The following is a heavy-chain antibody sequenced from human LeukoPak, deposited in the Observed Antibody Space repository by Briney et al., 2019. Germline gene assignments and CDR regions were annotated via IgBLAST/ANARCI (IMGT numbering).Heavy chain of an antibody. V-gene: IGHV3-7*02. D-gene: IGHD3-22*01. J-gene: IGHJ4*02. CDR2: IKQDESDK. CDR3: ARVSGYYDSSGYPGYYFDY. Sequence: GGSLRLSCAASGFTFSNYWMSWVRQAPGKGLEWVASIKQDESDKYYVGSVNGRFTISRDNAKKSLCLQMNSLRAEDTAVYYCARVSGYYDSSGYPGYYFDYWGQGTLVTVSS. CDR1: GFTFSNYW.